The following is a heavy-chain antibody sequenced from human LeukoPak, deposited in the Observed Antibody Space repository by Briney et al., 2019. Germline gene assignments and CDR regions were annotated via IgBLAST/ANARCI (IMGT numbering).Heavy chain of an antibody. CDR1: GGSISSGGYS. D-gene: IGHD3-3*01. J-gene: IGHJ4*02. V-gene: IGHV4-30-2*01. CDR3: ALTITIFGVVSDY. CDR2: IYHSGST. Sequence: SQTLSLTCAVSGGSISSGGYSWSWIRQPPGKGLEWIGYIYHSGSTYYNPSLKSRVTISVDTSKNQFSLKLSSVTAADTAVYYCALTITIFGVVSDYWGQGTLVTVSS.